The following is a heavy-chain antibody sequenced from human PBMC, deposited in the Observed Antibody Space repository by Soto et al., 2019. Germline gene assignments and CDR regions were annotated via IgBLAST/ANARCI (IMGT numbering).Heavy chain of an antibody. CDR1: GFTFSSYG. CDR3: AKAYTAMDLDY. CDR2: ISYDGSNK. V-gene: IGHV3-30*18. J-gene: IGHJ4*02. Sequence: QVQLVESGGGVVQPGRSLRLSCAASGFTFSSYGMHWVRQAPGKGLEWGAVISYDGSNKYYADSVKGRFTISRDNSKNNLYLQMNSLRAEDTAVYYCAKAYTAMDLDYWGQGTLVTVSS. D-gene: IGHD5-18*01.